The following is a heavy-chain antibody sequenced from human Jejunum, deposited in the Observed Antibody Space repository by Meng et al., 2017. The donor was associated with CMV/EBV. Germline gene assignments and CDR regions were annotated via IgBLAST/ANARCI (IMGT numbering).Heavy chain of an antibody. CDR1: GFTFDDYY. CDR3: ARDRYCTNGVCYTHFDS. D-gene: IGHD2-8*01. J-gene: IGHJ4*02. V-gene: IGHV3-11*06. Sequence: QWQLGESGGGLVKPGGALRLSGAASGFTFDDYYMNWIRQAPGKGLEWVSSVSSVSSYTNYADSVKGRFTISRDNAKNSLYLQMNSLRAEDTAVYYCARDRYCTNGVCYTHFDSWGQGTLVTVSS. CDR2: VSSVSSYT.